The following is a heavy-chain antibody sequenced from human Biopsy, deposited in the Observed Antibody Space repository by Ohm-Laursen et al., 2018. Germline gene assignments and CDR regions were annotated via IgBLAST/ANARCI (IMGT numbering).Heavy chain of an antibody. CDR2: SKPNHNT. V-gene: IGHV1-2*02. J-gene: IGHJ4*02. CDR1: GYTFIDYY. D-gene: IGHD3-22*01. Sequence: ASVKVSCKASGYTFIDYYIHWVRQAPGQGLEWMGWSKPNHNTKYAEKFLDRVTLTRDTTTGTAYMELSSLRRDDTAIYYCARKSFYESGGFDYWGQGTLVSVS. CDR3: ARKSFYESGGFDY.